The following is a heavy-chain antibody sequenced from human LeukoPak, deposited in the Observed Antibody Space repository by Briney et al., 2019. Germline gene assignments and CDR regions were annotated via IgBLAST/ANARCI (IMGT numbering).Heavy chain of an antibody. Sequence: SETLSLTCTVSGASISSYYWTWIRQPPGKGLEWIGYINYSGSTTYNPSLKGRVTFALDTSRNRVSLKLSSVTAADTALYYCARALAAGRVDSWGRGTLVTVSS. CDR2: INYSGST. J-gene: IGHJ4*02. V-gene: IGHV4-59*01. D-gene: IGHD6-13*01. CDR3: ARALAAGRVDS. CDR1: GASISSYY.